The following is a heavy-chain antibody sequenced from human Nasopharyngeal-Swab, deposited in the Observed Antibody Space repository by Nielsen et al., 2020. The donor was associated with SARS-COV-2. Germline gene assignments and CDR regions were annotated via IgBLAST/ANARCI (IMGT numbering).Heavy chain of an antibody. V-gene: IGHV4-59*12. J-gene: IGHJ4*02. D-gene: IGHD3-22*01. CDR1: GVSISDFY. CDR3: ARRVTSFTMIVVVMTGGISYFDY. Sequence: SETLSLTCSVSGVSISDFYWSWIRQPPGKGLEWIGYFFYNGRTNYNSALKSRVTLSLDTSKNQFSLKLSSVTAADTAVYYCARRVTSFTMIVVVMTGGISYFDYWSQGILVTVSS. CDR2: FFYNGRT.